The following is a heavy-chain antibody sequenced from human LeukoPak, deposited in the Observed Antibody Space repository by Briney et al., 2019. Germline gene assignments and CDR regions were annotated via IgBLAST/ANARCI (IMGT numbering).Heavy chain of an antibody. D-gene: IGHD3-16*01. Sequence: PSETLSLTCTVSGGSISSYYWSWIRQPPGKGLEWIGYIYYSGSTNYNPSLKSRVTISVDTSKNQFSLKLSSVTAADTAVYYCARESPGGSYDTNWFDPWGQGTLVTVSS. CDR2: IYYSGST. CDR1: GGSISSYY. J-gene: IGHJ5*02. V-gene: IGHV4-59*01. CDR3: ARESPGGSYDTNWFDP.